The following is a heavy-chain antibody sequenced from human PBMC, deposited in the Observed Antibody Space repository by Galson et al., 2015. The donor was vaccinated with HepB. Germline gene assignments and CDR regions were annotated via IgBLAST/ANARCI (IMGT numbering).Heavy chain of an antibody. CDR3: ARDSSSWYRRGDYFDY. CDR2: IKQDGSEK. J-gene: IGHJ4*02. CDR1: GFTFSSYW. Sequence: SLRLSCAAPGFTFSSYWMSWVRQAPGKGLEWVANIKQDGSEKYYVDSVKGRFTISRDNAKNSLYLQMNSLRAEDTAVYYCARDSSSWYRRGDYFDYWGQGTLVTVSS. V-gene: IGHV3-7*03. D-gene: IGHD6-13*01.